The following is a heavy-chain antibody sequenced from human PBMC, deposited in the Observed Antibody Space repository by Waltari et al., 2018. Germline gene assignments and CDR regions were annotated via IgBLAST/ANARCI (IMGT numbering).Heavy chain of an antibody. J-gene: IGHJ6*02. CDR3: ARRPIAAAGTDYYYGMDV. D-gene: IGHD6-13*01. CDR1: GYTFTSYD. V-gene: IGHV1-8*01. Sequence: QVQLVQSGAEVKKPGASVKVSCKASGYTFTSYDINWVRQATGQGLEWMGWMNPNSGNTGYAQKFQVRVTMTRNTSITTAYMELSSLRSEDTAVYYCARRPIAAAGTDYYYGMDVWGQGTTVTVSS. CDR2: MNPNSGNT.